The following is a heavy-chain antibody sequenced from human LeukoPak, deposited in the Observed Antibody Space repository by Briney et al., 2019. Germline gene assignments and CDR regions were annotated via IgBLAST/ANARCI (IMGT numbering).Heavy chain of an antibody. CDR3: ARVPHSSGWPYDY. CDR2: ISGSGGST. CDR1: GFTFSSYA. Sequence: GGSLRLSCAASGFTFSSYAMSWVRQAPGKGLEWVSAISGSGGSTYYADSVKGRFTISRDNSKNTLSLQMNSLRAEDTAVYYCARVPHSSGWPYDYWGQGTLVTVSS. D-gene: IGHD6-19*01. J-gene: IGHJ4*02. V-gene: IGHV3-23*01.